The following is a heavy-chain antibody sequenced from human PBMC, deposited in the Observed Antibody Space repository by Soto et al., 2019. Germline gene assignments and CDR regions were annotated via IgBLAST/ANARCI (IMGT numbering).Heavy chain of an antibody. Sequence: SSVKVSCKASGGTFSSYAISWVRQAPGQGLEWMGGIIPIFGTANYAQKFQGRVTITADKSTSTAYMELSSLRSEDTAVYYCAREQSEQGYYYQSRALYYFEYWG. J-gene: IGHJ4*01. CDR3: AREQSEQGYYYQSRALYYFEY. V-gene: IGHV1-69*06. CDR2: IIPIFGTA. CDR1: GGTFSSYA. D-gene: IGHD3-22*01.